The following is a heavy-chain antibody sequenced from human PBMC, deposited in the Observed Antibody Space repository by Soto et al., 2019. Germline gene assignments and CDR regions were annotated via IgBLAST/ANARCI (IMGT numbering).Heavy chain of an antibody. CDR1: GFTFSSYA. CDR3: ARWSYLDY. CDR2: ISGSDGKT. Sequence: GGSLRLSCAASGFTFSSYAMSWVRQAPGKGLEWVSTISGSDGKTFYADSVKGRFSISRDTSQSTLYLQMNSLRADDTAMYYCARWSYLDYWGQGTRVTVSS. D-gene: IGHD3-3*01. V-gene: IGHV3-23*01. J-gene: IGHJ4*02.